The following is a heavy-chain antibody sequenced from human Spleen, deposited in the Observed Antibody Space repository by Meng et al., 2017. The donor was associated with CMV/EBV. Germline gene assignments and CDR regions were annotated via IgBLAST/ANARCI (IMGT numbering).Heavy chain of an antibody. V-gene: IGHV3-23*03. CDR2: IYSGGSST. Sequence: GESLKISCAASGFTFSSYAMSWVRQAPGKGLEWVSVIYSGGSSTYYADSVKGRFTISRDNAKNSVYLQMNTLRAEDTAVYYCARGRHITNWWGGWFDPWGQGIVVTVSS. CDR1: GFTFSSYA. CDR3: ARGRHITNWWGGWFDP. D-gene: IGHD2-8*02. J-gene: IGHJ5*02.